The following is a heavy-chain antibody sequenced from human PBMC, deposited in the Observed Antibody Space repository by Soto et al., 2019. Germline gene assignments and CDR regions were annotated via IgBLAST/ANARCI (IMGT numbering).Heavy chain of an antibody. J-gene: IGHJ6*02. CDR3: ARDYSGWYYYYGMDV. Sequence: GASVKVSCKASGYTFTSYAMHWVRQAPGQRLEWMGWINAGNGNTKYSQKFQGRVTITRDTSASTAYMELSSLRSEDTAVYYCARDYSGWYYYYGMDVWGQGTTVTVS. V-gene: IGHV1-3*01. D-gene: IGHD6-19*01. CDR1: GYTFTSYA. CDR2: INAGNGNT.